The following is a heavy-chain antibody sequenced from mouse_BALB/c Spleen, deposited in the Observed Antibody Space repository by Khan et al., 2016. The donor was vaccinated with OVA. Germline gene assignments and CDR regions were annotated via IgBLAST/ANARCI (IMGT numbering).Heavy chain of an antibody. CDR2: IAPGSGDA. CDR1: GYTFTSYW. J-gene: IGHJ2*01. CDR3: ARSEGTYGNYAY. V-gene: IGHV1S41*01. D-gene: IGHD2-1*01. Sequence: DLVQPGASVKLSCTASGYTFTSYWINWIKQRPGQGLEWLGRIAPGSGDAYYNELFKDKATLTVDTSSNTAYIQLSSLSSEDSAVYFFARSEGTYGNYAYWGQGTTLTVSS.